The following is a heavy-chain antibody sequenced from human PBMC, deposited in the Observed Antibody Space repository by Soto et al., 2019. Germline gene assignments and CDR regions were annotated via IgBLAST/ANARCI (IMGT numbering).Heavy chain of an antibody. V-gene: IGHV3-23*01. CDR2: ISGSGGST. D-gene: IGHD6-19*01. CDR1: GFTFSSYA. Sequence: PGGSLRLSCAASGFTFSSYAMSWVRQAPGKGLEWVSAISGSGGSTYYADSVEGRFTISRDNSKNTLYLQMNSLRAEDTAVYYCAKGTSIAVAGTGRRYYYYYGMDVWGQGTTVAVSS. CDR3: AKGTSIAVAGTGRRYYYYYGMDV. J-gene: IGHJ6*02.